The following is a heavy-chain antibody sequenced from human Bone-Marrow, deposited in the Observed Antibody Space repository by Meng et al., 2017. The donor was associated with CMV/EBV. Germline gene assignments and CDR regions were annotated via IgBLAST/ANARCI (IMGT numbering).Heavy chain of an antibody. Sequence: GESLKISCAASGFTFSSYAMSWVRQAPGTGLEWVSAISGSGGSTYYADSVKGRFNISRDNSKNTLYLQMNSLRAEDTAVYYCARPRIRGEFDIWGQGTMVTVSS. CDR2: ISGSGGST. CDR3: ARPRIRGEFDI. CDR1: GFTFSSYA. J-gene: IGHJ3*02. V-gene: IGHV3-23*01. D-gene: IGHD3-16*01.